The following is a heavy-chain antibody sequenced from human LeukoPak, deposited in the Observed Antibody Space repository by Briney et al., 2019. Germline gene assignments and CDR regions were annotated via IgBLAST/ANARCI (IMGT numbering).Heavy chain of an antibody. CDR2: ISSSSSYI. D-gene: IGHD6-13*01. CDR3: ARDGGGSWYAGYFDY. CDR1: GFTFSSYS. V-gene: IGHV3-21*01. J-gene: IGHJ4*02. Sequence: PGGSLRLPCAXXGFTFSSYSMNWVRQAPGKGLEWVSSISSSSSYIYYADSVKGRFTISRDNAKNSLYLQMNSLRAEDTAVYYCARDGGGSWYAGYFDYWGQGTLVTVSS.